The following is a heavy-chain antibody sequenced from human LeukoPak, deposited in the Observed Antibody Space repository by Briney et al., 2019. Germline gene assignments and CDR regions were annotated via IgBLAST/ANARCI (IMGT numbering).Heavy chain of an antibody. Sequence: PGGSLRLSCAASGFTFSSYGMHWVRQAPGKGLERVAFIRYDGSNKYYADSVKGRFTISRDNSKNTLYLQMNSLRAEDTAVYYCATLEMATIYFDYWGQGTLVTVSS. J-gene: IGHJ4*02. CDR2: IRYDGSNK. CDR1: GFTFSSYG. CDR3: ATLEMATIYFDY. D-gene: IGHD5-24*01. V-gene: IGHV3-30*02.